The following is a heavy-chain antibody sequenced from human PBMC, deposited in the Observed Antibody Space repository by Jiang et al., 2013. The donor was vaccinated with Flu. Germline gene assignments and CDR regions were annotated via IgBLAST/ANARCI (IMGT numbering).Heavy chain of an antibody. V-gene: IGHV4-38-2*01. J-gene: IGHJ6*03. CDR2: MSERGST. Sequence: PGLVKPSETLSLTCVVSGYSISRDYFWVWIRQPPGKGLEWIGSMSERGSTYYSPALKSRLTISVDTSKNQFSLNLSSVTAADTAVYYCARGNDFWNGRYYYIDVWGKGTTVTVSS. CDR1: GYSISRDYF. D-gene: IGHD3-3*01. CDR3: ARGNDFWNGRYYYIDV.